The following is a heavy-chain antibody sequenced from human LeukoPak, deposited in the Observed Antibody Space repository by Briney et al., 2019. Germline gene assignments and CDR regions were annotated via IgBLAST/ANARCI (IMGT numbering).Heavy chain of an antibody. Sequence: ASVKVSCKSSGYTFTDHHIQWVRQAPGQGLEWMAWINSNTGGTNFAKNFQGRVTLSRDTSITTAYMELSRLDFGDTAIYYCVRRGGTFYDYWGQGALVTVSS. J-gene: IGHJ4*02. V-gene: IGHV1-2*02. CDR1: GYTFTDHH. CDR3: VRRGGTFYDY. D-gene: IGHD2/OR15-2a*01. CDR2: INSNTGGT.